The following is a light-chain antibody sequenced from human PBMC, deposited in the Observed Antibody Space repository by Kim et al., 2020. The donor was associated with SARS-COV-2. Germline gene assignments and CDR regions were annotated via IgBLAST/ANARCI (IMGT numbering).Light chain of an antibody. V-gene: IGKV1-8*01. Sequence: AIRMTQSPSSFSASTGDRVTITCRASQGISSYLAWYQQKPGKAPKLLIYAASTLQSGVPSRFSGSGSVTDFTLTISCLQSEDFATYYCQQYYSYPPWTFGQGTKVDIK. CDR1: QGISSY. J-gene: IGKJ1*01. CDR2: AAS. CDR3: QQYYSYPPWT.